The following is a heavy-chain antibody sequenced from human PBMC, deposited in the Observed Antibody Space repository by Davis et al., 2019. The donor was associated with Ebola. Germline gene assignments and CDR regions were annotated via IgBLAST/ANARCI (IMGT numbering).Heavy chain of an antibody. CDR3: ARDVEAPAAYYYYGMDV. CDR1: GFTFTSYS. CDR2: ISSSSTYI. V-gene: IGHV3-21*01. D-gene: IGHD2-2*01. Sequence: GGSLRLSCAASGFTFTSYSMNWPCQAPGKGPAGVPSISSSSTYIYYADSVKGRFTIPGDNAKNSLYLKMNSRRTEDTAVYYCARDVEAPAAYYYYGMDVWGKGTTVTVSS. J-gene: IGHJ6*04.